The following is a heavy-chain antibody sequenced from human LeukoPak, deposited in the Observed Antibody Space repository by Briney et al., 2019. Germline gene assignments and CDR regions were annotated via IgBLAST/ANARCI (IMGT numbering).Heavy chain of an antibody. V-gene: IGHV1-18*01. CDR3: ARDSELMITFGGVIGAFDI. CDR2: ISAYNGNT. D-gene: IGHD3-16*02. Sequence: ASVKVSCKASGYTFTSYGISWVRQAPGQGLEWMGWISAYNGNTNYAQKLQGRVTMTTDTSTSTAYMELRSLRSDDTAVYYCARDSELMITFGGVIGAFDIWGQGTMVTVSS. J-gene: IGHJ3*02. CDR1: GYTFTSYG.